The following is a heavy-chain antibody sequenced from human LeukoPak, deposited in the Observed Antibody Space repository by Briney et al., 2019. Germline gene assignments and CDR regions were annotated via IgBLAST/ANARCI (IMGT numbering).Heavy chain of an antibody. CDR1: SYTFTSYG. CDR3: ARDPKADYSGSGSYYNL. Sequence: ASVKVSCKASSYTFTSYGISWVRQAPGQGLEWMGWISAYNGNTNYAQKLQGRVTMTTDTSTSTVYMELRSLRSGDTAVYYCARDPKADYSGSGSYYNLWGQGTLVTVSS. V-gene: IGHV1-18*01. CDR2: ISAYNGNT. J-gene: IGHJ5*02. D-gene: IGHD3-10*01.